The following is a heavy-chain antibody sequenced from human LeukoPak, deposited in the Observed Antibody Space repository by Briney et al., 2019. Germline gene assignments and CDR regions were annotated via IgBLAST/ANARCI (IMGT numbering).Heavy chain of an antibody. CDR2: ISYDGSNK. Sequence: PGGSLRLSCAASGFTFSSYAMHWVRQAPGKGLEWVAVISYDGSNKYYADSVKGRFTISRDNSKNTLYLQMNSLGAEDTAVYYCARDASIHYGDYESVGALDYWGQGTLVTVSS. V-gene: IGHV3-30-3*01. CDR3: ARDASIHYGDYESVGALDY. CDR1: GFTFSSYA. J-gene: IGHJ4*02. D-gene: IGHD4-17*01.